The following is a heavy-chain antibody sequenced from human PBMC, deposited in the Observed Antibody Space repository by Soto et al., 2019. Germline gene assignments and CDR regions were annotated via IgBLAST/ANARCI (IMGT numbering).Heavy chain of an antibody. D-gene: IGHD3-3*01. V-gene: IGHV1-46*01. J-gene: IGHJ4*02. CDR3: ARDQRRYDFWSGYYNSGLDY. CDR1: GYTFTSYY. Sequence: QVQLVQSGAEVKKPGASVKVSCKASGYTFTSYYMHWVRQAPGQGLEWMGIINPSGGSTSYAQKFQGSITMNRDTSTSTVYMELSSLRSEDTAVYYCARDQRRYDFWSGYYNSGLDYWGQGTLVTVSS. CDR2: INPSGGST.